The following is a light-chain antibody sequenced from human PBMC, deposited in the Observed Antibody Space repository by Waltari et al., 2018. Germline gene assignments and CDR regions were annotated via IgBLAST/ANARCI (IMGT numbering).Light chain of an antibody. V-gene: IGKV3-20*01. CDR3: QHYVRLPAT. Sequence: EIVLPHSPGSLSSSPGERVTLSCRASQSVSRALAWYQQKPGQAPRLLIFGASNRATGIPDRFSGSGSETDFSLTISRLEPEDFAVYYCQHYVRLPATFGRGTKVEIK. J-gene: IGKJ1*01. CDR2: GAS. CDR1: QSVSRA.